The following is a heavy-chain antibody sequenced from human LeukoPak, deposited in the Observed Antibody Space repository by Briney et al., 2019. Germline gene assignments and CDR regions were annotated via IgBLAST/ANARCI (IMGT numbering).Heavy chain of an antibody. D-gene: IGHD4-23*01. V-gene: IGHV4-30-4*01. J-gene: IGHJ4*02. CDR1: GGSISSGDYY. CDR2: IYYSGST. CDR3: ARGDDYGGNSA. Sequence: SETLSLTCTVSGGSISSGDYYWRWIRQPPGKGLEWIGYIYYSGSTYYNPSLKSRVTISVDTSKNQFSLKLSSVTAADTAVYYCARGDDYGGNSAWGQGTLVTVSS.